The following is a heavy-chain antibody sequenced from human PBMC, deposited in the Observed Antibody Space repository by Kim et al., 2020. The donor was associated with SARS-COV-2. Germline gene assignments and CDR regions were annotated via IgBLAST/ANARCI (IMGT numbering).Heavy chain of an antibody. J-gene: IGHJ4*02. D-gene: IGHD3-16*02. CDR1: GFTFSSYA. CDR3: AKGSTGYYDYVWGSYRYYYFDY. CDR2: ISGSGGST. V-gene: IGHV3-23*01. Sequence: GGSLRLSCAASGFTFSSYAMSWVRQAPGKGLEWVSAISGSGGSTYYADSVKGRFTISRDNSKNTLYLQMNSLRAEDTAVYYCAKGSTGYYDYVWGSYRYYYFDYWGQGTLVTVSS.